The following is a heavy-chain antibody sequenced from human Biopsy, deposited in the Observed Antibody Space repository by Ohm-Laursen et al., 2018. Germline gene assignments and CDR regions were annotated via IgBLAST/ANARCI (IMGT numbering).Heavy chain of an antibody. CDR3: TKNTQWEGSGYLDAFHI. V-gene: IGHV3-9*01. CDR2: ISWSSDSI. D-gene: IGHD3-22*01. J-gene: IGHJ3*02. Sequence: SLRLSCAASGFRFDNTGMHWVRQGPGKGLEWVVGISWSSDSITYAKSVTGRFTISRDNGENSLYLQMNSLRPEDTALYYCTKNTQWEGSGYLDAFHIWGHGAMVTVSS. CDR1: GFRFDNTG.